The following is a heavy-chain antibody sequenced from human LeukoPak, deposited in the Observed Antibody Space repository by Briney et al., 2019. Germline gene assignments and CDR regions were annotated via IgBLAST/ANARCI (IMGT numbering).Heavy chain of an antibody. Sequence: ASAKVSCKASGGTFSSYAISWVRQAPGQGLEWMGGIIPIFGTANYAQKFQGRVTITADESTSTAYMELSSLRSEDTAVYYCARGLPSSSWYAKRYYFDYWGQGTLVTVSS. J-gene: IGHJ4*02. CDR2: IIPIFGTA. CDR1: GGTFSSYA. CDR3: ARGLPSSSWYAKRYYFDY. D-gene: IGHD6-13*01. V-gene: IGHV1-69*01.